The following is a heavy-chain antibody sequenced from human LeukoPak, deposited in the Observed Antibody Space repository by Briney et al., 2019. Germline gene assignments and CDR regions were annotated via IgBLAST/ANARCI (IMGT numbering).Heavy chain of an antibody. CDR1: GYTFTGYY. D-gene: IGHD3-22*01. V-gene: IGHV1-2*02. CDR3: ARDQALIVGEVAFDI. J-gene: IGHJ3*02. Sequence: ASVKVSCKASGYTFTGYYMHWVRQAPGQGLECMGWINPNSGGTNYAQKFQGRVTMTRDTSISTAYMELSRLRSDDTAVYYCARDQALIVGEVAFDIWSQGTMVTVSS. CDR2: INPNSGGT.